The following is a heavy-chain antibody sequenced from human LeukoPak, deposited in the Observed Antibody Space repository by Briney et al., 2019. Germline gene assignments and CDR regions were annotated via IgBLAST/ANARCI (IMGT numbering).Heavy chain of an antibody. CDR2: LNWNGAST. CDR1: GFILDEYG. J-gene: IGHJ4*02. D-gene: IGHD3-16*02. Sequence: GGSLRLSCAASGFILDEYGMTWVRQVPGKGVEWVAGLNWNGASTGYADSVLGRFIMSRDSAKKSLILEMNSLRAEDTALYYCARGPMYNDYDWGSYRLDYWGQGTLVTVSS. CDR3: ARGPMYNDYDWGSYRLDY. V-gene: IGHV3-20*04.